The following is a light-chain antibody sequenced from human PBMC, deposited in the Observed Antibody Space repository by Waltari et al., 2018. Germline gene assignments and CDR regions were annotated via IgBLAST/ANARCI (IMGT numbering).Light chain of an antibody. J-gene: IGKJ3*01. CDR1: QDISNY. Sequence: DIQMTQSPSSLSASVGDSVTITCQASQDISNYLNWNQQKPGKAPKLLIYDASNLETGVPSRFSGSGSGTDFTFTISSLQPEDIATYYCQQYDNLPFTFGPGTKVDIK. CDR3: QQYDNLPFT. V-gene: IGKV1-33*01. CDR2: DAS.